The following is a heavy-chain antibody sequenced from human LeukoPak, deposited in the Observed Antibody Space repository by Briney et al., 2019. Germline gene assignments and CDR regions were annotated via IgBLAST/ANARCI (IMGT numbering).Heavy chain of an antibody. V-gene: IGHV3-66*02. CDR1: GFTVRDNK. CDR3: ARAPGPIDY. CDR2: IYSGGST. Sequence: GGSLRLSFAASGFTVRDNKLSGFRRPPGRGLEWVSVIYSGGSTYYADSVKGRFTISRDNSKNTLYLQMNSLRTEDTAVYYCARAPGPIDYWGQGTLVTVSS. J-gene: IGHJ4*02.